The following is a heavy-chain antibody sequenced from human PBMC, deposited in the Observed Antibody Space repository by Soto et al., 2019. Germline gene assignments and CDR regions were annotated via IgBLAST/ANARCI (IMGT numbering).Heavy chain of an antibody. J-gene: IGHJ4*02. V-gene: IGHV4-39*01. CDR1: GGSISSSSYY. Sequence: SETLSLTCTVSGGSISSSSYYWGWIRQPPGKGLEWIGSIYYSGSTYYNPSLKSRVTISVDTSKNQFSLKLSSVTAADTAVYYCARSDSSTKIRYYFDRWGQGTLVTVSS. CDR2: IYYSGST. CDR3: ARSDSSTKIRYYFDR. D-gene: IGHD3-22*01.